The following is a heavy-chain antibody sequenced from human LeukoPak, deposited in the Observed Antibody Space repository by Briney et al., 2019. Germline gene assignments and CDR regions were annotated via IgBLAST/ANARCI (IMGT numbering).Heavy chain of an antibody. CDR3: TGPPV. V-gene: IGHV3-15*01. J-gene: IGHJ4*02. CDR1: GLSVSDAW. Sequence: GGSLRLSCAASGLSVSDAWMSWFRQAPGKGLEWVGRIKSKTAGGTTDYVASVKGRFTISRDDSRNTLYLQMNSLKTEDTAVYYCTGPPVWGQGTLVTVSS. CDR2: IKSKTAGGTT.